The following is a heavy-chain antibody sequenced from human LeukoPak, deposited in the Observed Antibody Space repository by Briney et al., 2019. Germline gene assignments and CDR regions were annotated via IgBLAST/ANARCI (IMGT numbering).Heavy chain of an antibody. D-gene: IGHD3-10*02. Sequence: GASVKVSCKASGYTFTSYGISWVRQAPGQGLEWMGWISAYNGNTNYAQKLQGRVTMTTDTSTSTAYMELRSLRSDDTAVYYCARDSPLPLFGEYLRALDYWGQGTLVTVSS. CDR1: GYTFTSYG. J-gene: IGHJ4*02. V-gene: IGHV1-18*01. CDR3: ARDSPLPLFGEYLRALDY. CDR2: ISAYNGNT.